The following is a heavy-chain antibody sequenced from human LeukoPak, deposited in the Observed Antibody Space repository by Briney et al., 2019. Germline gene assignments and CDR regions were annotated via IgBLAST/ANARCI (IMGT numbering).Heavy chain of an antibody. J-gene: IGHJ4*02. CDR1: GFTFTSSA. V-gene: IGHV1-58*01. CDR3: ATDDVTTGTKTALGY. Sequence: SVKVSCKASGFTFTSSAVQWVRHARGQGLEWIGWIVVGSGNTNYAQKFQERVTINRDMSTSTAYMELSSLRSEDTAVYYCATDDVTTGTKTALGYWGQGTLVTVSS. D-gene: IGHD1-1*01. CDR2: IVVGSGNT.